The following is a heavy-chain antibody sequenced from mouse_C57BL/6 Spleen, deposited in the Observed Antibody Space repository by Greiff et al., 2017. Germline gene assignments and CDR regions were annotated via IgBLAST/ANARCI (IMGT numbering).Heavy chain of an antibody. CDR3: ARAIYYDYEWFAD. V-gene: IGHV1-64*01. Sequence: QVQLQQPGAELVKPGASVKLSCKASGYTFTSYWMHWVKQRPGQGLEWIGMIHPNSGSTNYNEKFKSKATLTVDKSSSTAYMQLSSLTSEDSAVYYCARAIYYDYEWFADWGQGTLVTVSA. J-gene: IGHJ3*01. D-gene: IGHD2-4*01. CDR1: GYTFTSYW. CDR2: IHPNSGST.